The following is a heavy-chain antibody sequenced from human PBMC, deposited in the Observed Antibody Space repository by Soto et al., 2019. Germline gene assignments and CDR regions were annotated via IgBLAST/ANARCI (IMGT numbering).Heavy chain of an antibody. V-gene: IGHV3-73*01. CDR3: AKVNYYDSSGYPKYYYYYGMDV. CDR2: VGGKARNYAT. Sequence: GGSLRLSCAASGFTFSGSGIHWVRQASGKGLEWVGRVGGKARNYATTYGASVKGRFTISRDDSKNKAYLQMKSLITEDTAVYYCAKVNYYDSSGYPKYYYYYGMDVWGQGTTVTVS. J-gene: IGHJ6*02. CDR1: GFTFSGSG. D-gene: IGHD3-22*01.